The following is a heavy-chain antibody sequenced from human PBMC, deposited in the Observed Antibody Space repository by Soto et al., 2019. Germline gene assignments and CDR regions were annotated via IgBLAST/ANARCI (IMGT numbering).Heavy chain of an antibody. CDR1: GFTVSSNY. V-gene: IGHV3-66*01. J-gene: IGHJ6*03. D-gene: IGHD3-16*01. Sequence: GGSLRLSCAASGFTVSSNYMSWVRQAPGKGLEWVSVIFAGGSTYYADSVKGRFTISRDNSKNTLYLQMDSLRAEDTAVYYCARDWGSLGYYYMDVWGKGTTVTVSS. CDR3: ARDWGSLGYYYMDV. CDR2: IFAGGST.